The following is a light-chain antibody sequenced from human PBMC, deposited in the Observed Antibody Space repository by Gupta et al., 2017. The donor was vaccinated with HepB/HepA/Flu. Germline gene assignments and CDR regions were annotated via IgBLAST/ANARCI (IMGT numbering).Light chain of an antibody. J-gene: IGKJ4*01. V-gene: IGKV1-9*01. Sequence: DIQLTQSPSFLSASVGDRVTITYRASQDLRSYLAWYQQRPGKAPNLLIYAASTLQSGVPSRFSGSESGTEFTLTISSLQPEDFATYYCQQLNSYPLTFGGGTKVEIK. CDR3: QQLNSYPLT. CDR2: AAS. CDR1: QDLRSY.